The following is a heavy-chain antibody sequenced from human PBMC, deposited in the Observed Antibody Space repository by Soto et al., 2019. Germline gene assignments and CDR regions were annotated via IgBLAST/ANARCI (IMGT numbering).Heavy chain of an antibody. CDR3: ANVIATTGTGSLDY. J-gene: IGHJ4*02. Sequence: QVQLVESGGGVVQPGRSLRLSCAASGFTFSHYGMHWVRQGPGKGLEWLAMIWYDGSDKYYADSGKGRFTISRDDSRNTVYLQMNSLRAEDTAIYYCANVIATTGTGSLDYWGQGTLVTVSS. D-gene: IGHD6-13*01. CDR2: IWYDGSDK. V-gene: IGHV3-33*06. CDR1: GFTFSHYG.